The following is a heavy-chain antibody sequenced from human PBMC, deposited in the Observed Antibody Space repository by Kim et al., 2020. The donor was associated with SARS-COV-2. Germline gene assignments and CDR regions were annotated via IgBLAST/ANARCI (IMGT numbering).Heavy chain of an antibody. CDR1: GDSISSHSYY. CDR2: SHYIGTT. D-gene: IGHD3-9*01. J-gene: IGHJ4*02. Sequence: SETLSLTCTVSGDSISSHSYYWGWIRQPPGKGLEWIGCSHYIGTTYYNPSLESRVTISVDTSRNQFSLKLSSVTAADTAVYYCVRRPTTDWYADHWGQGTLVTVSS. V-gene: IGHV4-39*01. CDR3: VRRPTTDWYADH.